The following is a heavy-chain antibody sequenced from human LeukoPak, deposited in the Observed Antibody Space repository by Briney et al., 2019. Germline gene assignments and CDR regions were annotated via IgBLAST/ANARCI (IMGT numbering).Heavy chain of an antibody. CDR2: VSYDESNK. D-gene: IGHD2-2*01. CDR3: AGTYCTTTFCSPFDF. CDR1: RFAFSSYA. Sequence: GGSLRLSCTASRFAFSSYAMHWVRQAPGKGLEWVAVVSYDESNKYYADSVKGRFTISRDNSKNMLFLQMNSLRAEDTAVYCCAGTYCTTTFCSPFDFWGQGALVTVSS. V-gene: IGHV3-30-3*01. J-gene: IGHJ4*02.